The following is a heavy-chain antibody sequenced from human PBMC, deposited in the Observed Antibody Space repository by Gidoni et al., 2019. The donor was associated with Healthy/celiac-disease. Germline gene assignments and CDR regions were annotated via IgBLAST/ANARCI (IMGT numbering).Heavy chain of an antibody. CDR3: ARGGGGYYDSSGYYALDY. J-gene: IGHJ4*02. Sequence: QVQLQESGPGLVKPSQTLSLTCTVPGGSISRGGSYWSWIRQHPGKGLEWIGYIHNSGSTYYNPSLKSRVTISVDTSKNQFSLKLSSVTAADTAVYYCARGGGGYYDSSGYYALDYWGQGTLVTVSS. CDR1: GGSISRGGSY. D-gene: IGHD3-22*01. CDR2: IHNSGST. V-gene: IGHV4-31*03.